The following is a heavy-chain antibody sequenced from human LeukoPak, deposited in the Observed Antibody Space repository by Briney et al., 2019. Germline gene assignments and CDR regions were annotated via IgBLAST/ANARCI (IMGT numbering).Heavy chain of an antibody. CDR2: IYHSGST. J-gene: IGHJ4*02. V-gene: IGHV4-38-2*02. Sequence: SETLSLTCTVSGYSISSGYYWGCIRQPPGKGLAWIGSIYHSGSTYYNPSLKSRVTISVDTSKNQFSLKLSSVTAADTALYYCARGKSRGSHIDYWGQGTLVTVSS. D-gene: IGHD1-26*01. CDR3: ARGKSRGSHIDY. CDR1: GYSISSGYY.